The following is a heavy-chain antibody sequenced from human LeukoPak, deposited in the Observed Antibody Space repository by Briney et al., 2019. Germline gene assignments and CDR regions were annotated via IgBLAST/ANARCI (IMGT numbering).Heavy chain of an antibody. Sequence: GASVKVSCKASGCTFTGYYMHWVRQAPGQGLEWMGWINPNSGGANYAQKFQGRVTMTRDTSISTAYMELSRLRSDDTALYHCASGRWEPYDAFDIWGQGTMVTVSS. CDR3: ASGRWEPYDAFDI. J-gene: IGHJ3*02. V-gene: IGHV1-2*02. CDR2: INPNSGGA. D-gene: IGHD1-26*01. CDR1: GCTFTGYY.